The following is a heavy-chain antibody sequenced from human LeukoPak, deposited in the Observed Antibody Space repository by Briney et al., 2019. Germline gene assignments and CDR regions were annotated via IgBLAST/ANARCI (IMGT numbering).Heavy chain of an antibody. CDR3: ARLFGGVTTFDY. CDR1: GFTFSSYS. V-gene: IGHV3-21*01. J-gene: IGHJ4*02. D-gene: IGHD4-17*01. CDR2: ISSSSSYI. Sequence: GGSLRLSCAASGFTFSSYSMNWVRQAPGKGLEWVSSISSSSSYIYYADSVKGRFIISRDNAQNSLYLQMNSLSAEDTAVYYCARLFGGVTTFDYWGQGILVTVSS.